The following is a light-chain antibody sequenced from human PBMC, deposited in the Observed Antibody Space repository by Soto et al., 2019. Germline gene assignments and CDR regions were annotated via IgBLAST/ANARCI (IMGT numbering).Light chain of an antibody. J-gene: IGKJ3*01. CDR3: QHRNNRPFS. Sequence: EIVLTQSPATLSLSPGERATLSCRASQSVNNYLAWYQQRPGQAPRLLIYVASNRATGIPARFSGSGSGTDFTLTISSLEPEDFAVYYCQHRNNRPFSFGPGTKVDIK. V-gene: IGKV3-11*01. CDR1: QSVNNY. CDR2: VAS.